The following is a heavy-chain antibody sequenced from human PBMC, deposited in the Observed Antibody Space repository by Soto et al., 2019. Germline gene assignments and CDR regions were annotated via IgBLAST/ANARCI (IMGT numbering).Heavy chain of an antibody. Sequence: GESLKISRESHGYSFTTYWITWVRQKPGKGLEWVGSFHPGESDTRYSPSFQGQVTISADRSLATAYLQWSSLQAADTAIYYCARHEATYYNFYGMDVWGQGTTVTVSS. CDR3: ARHEATYYNFYGMDV. J-gene: IGHJ6*02. CDR1: GYSFTTYW. CDR2: FHPGESDT. V-gene: IGHV5-51*01.